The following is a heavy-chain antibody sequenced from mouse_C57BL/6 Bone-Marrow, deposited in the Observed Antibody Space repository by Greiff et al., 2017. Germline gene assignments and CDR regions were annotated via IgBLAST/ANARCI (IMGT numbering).Heavy chain of an antibody. D-gene: IGHD2-4*01. V-gene: IGHV1-69*01. CDR2: IDPSASYT. CDR3: ARVHDDYDGYYAMYY. J-gene: IGHJ4*01. Sequence: QVQLQQPGAELVMPGASVKLSCKASGYTFTSYWMHWVKQRPGPGLEWIGEIDPSASYTNYNQKFKGKSTLTVDQSSSTAYMHLSSLTSEDSAFYCCARVHDDYDGYYAMYYWGQGTSVTVSS. CDR1: GYTFTSYW.